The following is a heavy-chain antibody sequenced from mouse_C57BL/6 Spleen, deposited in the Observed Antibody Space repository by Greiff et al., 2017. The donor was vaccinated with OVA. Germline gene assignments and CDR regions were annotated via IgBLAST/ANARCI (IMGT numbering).Heavy chain of an antibody. D-gene: IGHD2-5*01. Sequence: QVQLKESGAELVKPGASVKMSCKASGYTFTTYPIEWMKQNHGKSLEWIGNFHPYNDDTKYNEKFKGKATLTVEKSSSTVYLELSRLTSDDSAVYYCARVGDYSNYGYFDVWGTGTTVTVSS. CDR1: GYTFTTYP. V-gene: IGHV1-47*01. CDR3: ARVGDYSNYGYFDV. CDR2: FHPYNDDT. J-gene: IGHJ1*03.